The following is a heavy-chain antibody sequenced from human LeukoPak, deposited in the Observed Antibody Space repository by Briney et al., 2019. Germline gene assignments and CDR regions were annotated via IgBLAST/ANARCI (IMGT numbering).Heavy chain of an antibody. V-gene: IGHV3-48*01. J-gene: IGHJ3*02. Sequence: GGSLRLSCAASGFTFSSYSVNWVRQAPGEGLECVAYISSTTSPIFYAYAVKGRFTISRENAKHSMYLQMTSLRAEDTAVYYCARDTSYAFDIWGKGTMVTVSS. CDR2: ISSTTSPI. CDR1: GFTFSSYS. CDR3: ARDTSYAFDI.